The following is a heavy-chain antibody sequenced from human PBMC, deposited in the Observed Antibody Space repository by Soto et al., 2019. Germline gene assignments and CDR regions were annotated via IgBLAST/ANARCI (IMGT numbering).Heavy chain of an antibody. CDR2: ISAYNGNT. D-gene: IGHD2-2*01. CDR3: ARLVCSSTSCYRAFDY. CDR1: GYTFTSYG. Sequence: ASVKVSCKASGYTFTSYGISWVRQAPGQGLEWMGWISAYNGNTNYAQKLQGRVTMTTDTSTSTAYMELRSLRSDDTAVYYCARLVCSSTSCYRAFDYWGQGTLVTVSS. V-gene: IGHV1-18*01. J-gene: IGHJ4*02.